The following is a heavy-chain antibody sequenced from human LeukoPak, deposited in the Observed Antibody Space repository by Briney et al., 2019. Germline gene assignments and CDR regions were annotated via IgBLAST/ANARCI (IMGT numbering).Heavy chain of an antibody. Sequence: GGSLRLSCAATGLSVSSNFMSRVRQAPGKGLEWVSVIYGGGSTYYADSVKGRFTIYRDTPKNTLYLQMNSLRVEDTAVYYCASWPVGWYGEDSWGQGTLVTVSS. CDR3: ASWPVGWYGEDS. V-gene: IGHV3-53*01. J-gene: IGHJ4*02. CDR1: GLSVSSNF. D-gene: IGHD6-19*01. CDR2: IYGGGST.